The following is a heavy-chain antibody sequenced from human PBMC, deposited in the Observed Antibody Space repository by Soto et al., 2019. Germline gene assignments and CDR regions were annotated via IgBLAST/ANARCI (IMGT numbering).Heavy chain of an antibody. V-gene: IGHV4-30-4*01. CDR1: GGSISSGDYY. CDR3: ARDGDNGGNSWFDP. CDR2: IYYSGST. D-gene: IGHD2-21*02. J-gene: IGHJ5*02. Sequence: NPSETLSLTCTVSGGSISSGDYYWIWIRQPPGKGLEWIGYIYYSGSTYYNPSLKSRVTISVDTSRNQFSLKLSSVTAADTAVYYCARDGDNGGNSWFDPWGQGTLVTVSS.